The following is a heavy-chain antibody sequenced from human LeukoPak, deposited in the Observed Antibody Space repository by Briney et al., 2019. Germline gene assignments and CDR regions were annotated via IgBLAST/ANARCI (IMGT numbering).Heavy chain of an antibody. V-gene: IGHV6-1*01. CDR2: TYYRSKWSS. CDR3: ARADTSAFDY. CDR1: GDSFSSKSAA. D-gene: IGHD5-18*01. Sequence: SQTLSLTCAISGDSFSSKSAAWNWIRQSPSRGLEWLGRTYYRSKWSSGYAESVKSRITINPDTSKNQFSLQLNSVTPEDTAAYYCARADTSAFDYWGQGTLVTVSS. J-gene: IGHJ4*02.